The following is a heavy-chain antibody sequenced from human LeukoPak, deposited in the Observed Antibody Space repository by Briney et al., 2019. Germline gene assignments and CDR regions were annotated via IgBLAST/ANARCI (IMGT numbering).Heavy chain of an antibody. CDR1: GFTFSSYA. CDR2: ISGSGGST. Sequence: PGGSLRLSCAASGFTFSSYAMSWVRQAPGKGLEWVSAISGSGGSTYYADSVKGRFTISSDNSKNTLYLQMNSLRAEDTAVYYCAKYGVTFGGVIVPHGYWGQGTLVTVSS. CDR3: AKYGVTFGGVIVPHGY. V-gene: IGHV3-23*01. D-gene: IGHD3-16*02. J-gene: IGHJ4*02.